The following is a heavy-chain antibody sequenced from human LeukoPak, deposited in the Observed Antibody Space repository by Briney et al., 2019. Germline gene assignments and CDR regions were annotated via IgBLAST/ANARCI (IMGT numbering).Heavy chain of an antibody. CDR2: IYTSGST. CDR1: GGSISSYY. Sequence: KPSETLSLTCAVSGGSISSYYWSWIRQPAGKGLEWIGRIYTSGSTNYNPSLKSRVTMSVDTSKNQFSLKLSSVTAADTAVYYCARDTWDLWFGNRRDWFDPWGQGTLVTVSS. CDR3: ARDTWDLWFGNRRDWFDP. D-gene: IGHD3-10*01. J-gene: IGHJ5*02. V-gene: IGHV4-4*07.